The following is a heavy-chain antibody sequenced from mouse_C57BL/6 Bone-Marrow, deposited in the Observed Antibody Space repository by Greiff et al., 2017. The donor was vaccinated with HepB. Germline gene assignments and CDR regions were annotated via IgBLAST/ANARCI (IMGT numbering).Heavy chain of an antibody. CDR2: IYPSDSET. D-gene: IGHD1-1*01. J-gene: IGHJ2*01. CDR3: ARGGFYYPKDYFDY. V-gene: IGHV1-61*01. Sequence: VQLQQSGAELVRPGSSVKLSCKASGYTFTSYWMDWVKQRPGQGLEWIGNIYPSDSETHYNQKFKDKATLTVDKSSSTAYMQLSSLTSEDSAVYYCARGGFYYPKDYFDYWGQGTTLTVSS. CDR1: GYTFTSYW.